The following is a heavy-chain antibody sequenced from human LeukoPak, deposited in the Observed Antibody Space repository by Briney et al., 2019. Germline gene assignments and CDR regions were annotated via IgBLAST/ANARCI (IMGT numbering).Heavy chain of an antibody. V-gene: IGHV4-61*02. D-gene: IGHD2-2*01. J-gene: IGHJ3*02. CDR1: GVSISSGSYY. Sequence: SETLSLTCTVSGVSISSGSYYWSWIRQPAGKGLECIGRIYTSGSTNYNPSLKSRVTISVDTSKNQFSLRLSSVTAADTAVYYCASEATSRIRVVPAAIPDDAFDIWGQGTMVTVSS. CDR2: IYTSGST. CDR3: ASEATSRIRVVPAAIPDDAFDI.